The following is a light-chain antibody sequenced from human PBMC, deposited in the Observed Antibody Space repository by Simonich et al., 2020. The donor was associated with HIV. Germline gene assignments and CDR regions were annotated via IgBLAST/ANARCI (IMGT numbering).Light chain of an antibody. V-gene: IGKV3-11*01. CDR1: QSVSSN. CDR2: GAS. CDR3: QQRSNWPPT. Sequence: EIVMTQSPGTLSVSPRERATLFCSASQSVSSNLAWYQQKPGQAPRLLIYGASNRATGIPARFSGSGSGTDFTLTISSLEPEDFAVYYCQQRSNWPPTFGPGTKVDIK. J-gene: IGKJ3*01.